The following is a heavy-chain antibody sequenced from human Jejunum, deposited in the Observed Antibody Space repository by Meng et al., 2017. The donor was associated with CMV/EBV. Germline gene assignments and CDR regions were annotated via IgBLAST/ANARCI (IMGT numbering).Heavy chain of an antibody. D-gene: IGHD2-2*01. Sequence: QVRLVQSGAEVKKPGASVKVSCEASGFIFTSYAISWVRQAPGQGLQYMGWISAYNGNTNYAQELQGRVTMTTDTSTSTAYMELRSLRFDDTAVYYCARFYCSSTSCPHVFFDYWGQGTLVTVSS. CDR2: ISAYNGNT. CDR3: ARFYCSSTSCPHVFFDY. CDR1: GFIFTSYA. V-gene: IGHV1-18*01. J-gene: IGHJ4*02.